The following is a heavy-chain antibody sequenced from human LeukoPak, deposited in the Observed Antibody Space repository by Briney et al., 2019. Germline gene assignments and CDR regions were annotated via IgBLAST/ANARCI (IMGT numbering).Heavy chain of an antibody. CDR2: IYPGDSDT. CDR1: GYSFTSYW. CDR3: ARXIVGAKNWFDP. Sequence: GESLKISCKGSGYSFTSYWIGWVRQMPGKGLEWMGIIYPGDSDTRYSPSFQGQVTISADKSISTAYLQSSSLKASDTAMYYCARXIVGAKNWFDPWGQGTLVTVSS. V-gene: IGHV5-51*01. J-gene: IGHJ5*02. D-gene: IGHD1-26*01.